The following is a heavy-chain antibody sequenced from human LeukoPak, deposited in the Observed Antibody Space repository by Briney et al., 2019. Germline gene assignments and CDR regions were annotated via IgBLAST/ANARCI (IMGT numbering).Heavy chain of an antibody. V-gene: IGHV3-48*03. CDR3: ARDSSHDY. CDR1: GFTFSSYE. CDR2: ITSGSGTI. D-gene: IGHD6-6*01. Sequence: GGSLRLSCAASGFTFSSYEMNWVRQAPGEGLEWLSYITSGSGTIYYADSVKGRFTISRDNAKNSLYLQMNSLRDEDTAVYYCARDSSHDYWGQGTLVTVSS. J-gene: IGHJ4*02.